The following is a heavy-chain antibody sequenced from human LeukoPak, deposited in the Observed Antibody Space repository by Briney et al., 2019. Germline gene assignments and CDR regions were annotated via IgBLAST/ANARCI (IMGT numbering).Heavy chain of an antibody. CDR3: ARHTAAAAGTPFDY. Sequence: SETLSLTCKVSGASISSYYWSWIRQPPGMGLEWIGFISDTVSTNYNPSLKSRVSISVGTSKNQFSLKLSSVNAADTAVYYCARHTAAAAGTPFDYWGQGTLVTVSS. CDR2: ISDTVST. J-gene: IGHJ4*02. D-gene: IGHD6-13*01. V-gene: IGHV4-59*08. CDR1: GASISSYY.